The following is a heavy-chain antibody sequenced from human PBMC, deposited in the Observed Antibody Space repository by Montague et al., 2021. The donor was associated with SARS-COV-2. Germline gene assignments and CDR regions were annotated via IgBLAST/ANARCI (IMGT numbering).Heavy chain of an antibody. Sequence: QSGAEVKKPGESLKIPCEGSGYTFVSYWIGWVRQRPGKGLEWVGIIFPGASETRYSPSFEGQVTLSVDTSTDTAFLQWSNLKTSDTAMYYCARQFNGYVPFDLWGQGTLVTVSS. J-gene: IGHJ4*02. CDR1: GYTFVSYW. V-gene: IGHV5-51*01. CDR2: IFPGASET. D-gene: IGHD5-12*01. CDR3: ARQFNGYVPFDL.